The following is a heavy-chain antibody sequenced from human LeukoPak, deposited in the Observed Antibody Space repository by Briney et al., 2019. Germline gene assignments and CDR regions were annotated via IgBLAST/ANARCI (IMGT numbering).Heavy chain of an antibody. CDR2: IYPADSDT. D-gene: IGHD1-14*01. CDR3: ARPQNPGVDY. CDR1: GYTFTSYW. J-gene: IGHJ4*02. Sequence: GESLKISCKASGYTFTSYWIGWVRQMPGKGLEWMGIIYPADSDTRYSPSFQGQVTISADKSISTAYPHWSSLKASDTAMYYCARPQNPGVDYWGQGTLVTVSS. V-gene: IGHV5-51*01.